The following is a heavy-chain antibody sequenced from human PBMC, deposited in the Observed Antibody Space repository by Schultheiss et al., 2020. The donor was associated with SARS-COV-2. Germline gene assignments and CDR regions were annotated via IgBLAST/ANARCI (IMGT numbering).Heavy chain of an antibody. CDR3: ARRAYSSGWYQP. J-gene: IGHJ5*02. V-gene: IGHV4-39*01. CDR2: IYYSGST. Sequence: SETLSLTCTVSGGSISSSSYYWGWIRQPPGKGLEWLGSIYYSGSTYYNPSLKSRVTISVDTSKNQFSLKLSSVTAADTAVYYCARRAYSSGWYQPWGQGTLGTVSS. D-gene: IGHD6-19*01. CDR1: GGSISSSSYY.